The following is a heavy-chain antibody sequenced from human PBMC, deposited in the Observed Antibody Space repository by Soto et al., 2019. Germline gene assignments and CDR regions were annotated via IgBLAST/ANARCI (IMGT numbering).Heavy chain of an antibody. Sequence: ASVKVSCKASGYTFTSYYMHWVRQAPGQGLEWMGIINPSGGSTSYAQKFQGRVTMTRDTSTSTVYMELSSLRSEDTAVYYCARDLSSGIVVVPAAIAYYYYGMDVWGQGTKVTVSS. D-gene: IGHD2-2*02. V-gene: IGHV1-46*01. CDR3: ARDLSSGIVVVPAAIAYYYYGMDV. J-gene: IGHJ6*02. CDR1: GYTFTSYY. CDR2: INPSGGST.